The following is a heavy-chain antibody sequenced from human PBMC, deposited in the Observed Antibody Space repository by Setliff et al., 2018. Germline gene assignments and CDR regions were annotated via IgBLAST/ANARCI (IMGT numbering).Heavy chain of an antibody. CDR3: ARTCSGSGCYAGLES. CDR1: GFTFSTYR. D-gene: IGHD2-15*01. V-gene: IGHV3-21*04. Sequence: GESLKISCAASGFTFSTYRMHWVRQAPGQGLEWVASIDTSSYWIYYADSVKGRFTISRDNAKNSLYLQMNSLRAEDTAVYYCARTCSGSGCYAGLESWGQGTPVTVSS. CDR2: IDTSSYWI. J-gene: IGHJ4*02.